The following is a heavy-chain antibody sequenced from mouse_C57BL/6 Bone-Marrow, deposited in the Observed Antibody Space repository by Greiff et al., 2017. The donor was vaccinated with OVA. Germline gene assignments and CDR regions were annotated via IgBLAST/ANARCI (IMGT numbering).Heavy chain of an antibody. CDR2: IDPNSGGT. Sequence: QVQLQQPGAELVKPGASVKLSCKASGYTFTSYWMHWVKQRPGRGLEWIGRIDPNSGGTKYNEKFKSKATLTVDKSSSTAYMQLSSLTSEDSAVYYCAILFSGGYLYFDYWGQGTTLTVSS. CDR3: AILFSGGYLYFDY. CDR1: GYTFTSYW. D-gene: IGHD1-1*02. J-gene: IGHJ2*01. V-gene: IGHV1-62-3*01.